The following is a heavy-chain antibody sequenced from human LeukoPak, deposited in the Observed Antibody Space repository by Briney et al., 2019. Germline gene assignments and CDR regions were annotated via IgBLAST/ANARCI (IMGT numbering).Heavy chain of an antibody. CDR1: GFTFSSYA. D-gene: IGHD3-22*01. CDR2: ISGSGGST. J-gene: IGHJ4*02. V-gene: IGHV3-23*01. CDR3: AKSLNEYYYDSSGYLDY. Sequence: GGSLRLSCAASGFTFSSYAMSWVRQAPGKGLEWVSTISGSGGSTYYADSVKGRFTISRDNSKNTLYLQMNSLRAEDTAVYYCAKSLNEYYYDSSGYLDYWGQGTLVTVSS.